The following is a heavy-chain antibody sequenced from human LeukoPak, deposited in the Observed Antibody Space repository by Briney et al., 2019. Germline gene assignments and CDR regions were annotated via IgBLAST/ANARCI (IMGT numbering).Heavy chain of an antibody. CDR1: GFTFSSYE. J-gene: IGHJ5*02. V-gene: IGHV3-48*01. Sequence: GGSLGLSCAASGFTFSSYEMNWVRQAPGKGLEWVSYISSSSSTIYYADSVKGRFTISGDNAKNSLYLQMNSLRAEDTAVYYCARDYPRIAAAGPGVDWFDPWGQGTLVTVSS. D-gene: IGHD6-13*01. CDR2: ISSSSSTI. CDR3: ARDYPRIAAAGPGVDWFDP.